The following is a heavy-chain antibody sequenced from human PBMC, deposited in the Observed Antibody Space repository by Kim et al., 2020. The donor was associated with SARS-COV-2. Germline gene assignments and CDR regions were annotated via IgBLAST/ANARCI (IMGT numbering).Heavy chain of an antibody. Sequence: YAESVKGRFTISRDNAKNSLYLQMNSLRAEDTALYYCAKRDGYNAGAFDIWGQGTIVTVSS. CDR3: AKRDGYNAGAFDI. V-gene: IGHV3-9*01. D-gene: IGHD5-12*01. J-gene: IGHJ3*02.